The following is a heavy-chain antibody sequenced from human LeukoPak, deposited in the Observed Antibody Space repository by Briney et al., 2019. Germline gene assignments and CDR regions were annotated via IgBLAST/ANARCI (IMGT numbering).Heavy chain of an antibody. CDR2: IYYSGST. D-gene: IGHD3-22*01. CDR3: AHTYYYDSSGYYNFDY. V-gene: IGHV4-59*01. Sequence: SETLSLTCTVSGGSISSYYWSWIRQPPGKGLEWIGYIYYSGSTNYNPSLKSRVTISVDTSKNQFSLKLSSVTAADTAVYYCAHTYYYDSSGYYNFDYWGQGTLVTVSS. J-gene: IGHJ4*02. CDR1: GGSISSYY.